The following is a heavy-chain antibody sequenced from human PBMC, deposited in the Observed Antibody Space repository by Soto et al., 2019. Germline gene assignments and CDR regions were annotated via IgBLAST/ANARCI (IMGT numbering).Heavy chain of an antibody. CDR1: GGSISSYY. V-gene: IGHV4-59*08. Sequence: QVQLQESGPGLVKPSETLSLTCTVSGGSISSYYWSWIRQPPGKGLEWIGYIYYSGSTNYNPSLKCRFTISVDTSKNQFSLKLSSVTAADTAVYYCARRYGPGFDYWGQGTLVTVSS. CDR3: ARRYGPGFDY. D-gene: IGHD4-17*01. CDR2: IYYSGST. J-gene: IGHJ4*02.